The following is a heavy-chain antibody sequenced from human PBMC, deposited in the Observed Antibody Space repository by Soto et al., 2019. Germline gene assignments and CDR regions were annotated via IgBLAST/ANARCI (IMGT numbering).Heavy chain of an antibody. CDR1: GYTFTSYY. Sequence: ASVKVSCKASGYTFTSYYMHWVRQAPGQGLEWMGIINPSGGSTSYAQKFQGRVTMTRDTSTSTVYMELSSLRSEDTAVYYCARGQSYYYDSSGYYGGPSCYFDYWDQGTLVTVSP. D-gene: IGHD3-22*01. CDR3: ARGQSYYYDSSGYYGGPSCYFDY. J-gene: IGHJ4*02. CDR2: INPSGGST. V-gene: IGHV1-46*01.